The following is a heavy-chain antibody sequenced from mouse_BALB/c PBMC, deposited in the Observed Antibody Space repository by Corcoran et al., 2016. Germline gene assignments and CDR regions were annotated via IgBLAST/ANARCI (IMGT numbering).Heavy chain of an antibody. CDR2: IDPANGNT. V-gene: IGHV14-3*02. CDR1: GFNIKDTY. Sequence: EVQLQQSGAELVKPGASVKLSCTASGFNIKDTYMHWVKQRPEQGLEWIGRIDPANGNTKYDPKFQGKATITADTSSNTAYLQPSSLTSEDTAVYYCARWDWYFDGGCAGTTVTVSS. CDR3: ARWDWYFDG. J-gene: IGHJ1*01.